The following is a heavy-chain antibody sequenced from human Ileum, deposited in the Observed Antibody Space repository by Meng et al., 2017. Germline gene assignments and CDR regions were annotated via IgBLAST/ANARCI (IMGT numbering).Heavy chain of an antibody. V-gene: IGHV4-39*01. Sequence: QLQLQESGRGLVKHSETLSLTCAVSGDSIRYSSYYWGWVRQPPGQGLEWMGSIYYNGNTYYSPSLKSRASISVDTSKNQFSLKLSSVTAADTAVYYCARPAVTTALGGFDYWGQGTLVTVSS. CDR2: IYYNGNT. D-gene: IGHD3-16*01. CDR1: GDSIRYSSYY. J-gene: IGHJ4*02. CDR3: ARPAVTTALGGFDY.